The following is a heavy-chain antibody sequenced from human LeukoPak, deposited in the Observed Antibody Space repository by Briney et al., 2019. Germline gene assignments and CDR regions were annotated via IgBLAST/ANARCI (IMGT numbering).Heavy chain of an antibody. J-gene: IGHJ3*02. CDR1: GFTLSTYN. CDR3: ARDRPMIIVADAFDI. CDR2: ISTSSSYI. V-gene: IGHV3-21*01. Sequence: GGSLRLSCAASGFTLSTYNMKWVRQAPRKGLEWVSSISTSSSYIYYADSVKGRFTISRDNARNSLYLQMNSLRAEDAAVYYCARDRPMIIVADAFDIWGQGTMVTVSS. D-gene: IGHD3-22*01.